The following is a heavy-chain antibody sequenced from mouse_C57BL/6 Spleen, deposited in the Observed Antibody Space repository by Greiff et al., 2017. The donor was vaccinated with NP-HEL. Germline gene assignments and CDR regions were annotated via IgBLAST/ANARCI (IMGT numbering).Heavy chain of an antibody. CDR2: INPSNGGT. D-gene: IGHD2-1*01. Sequence: QVQLKQPGTELVKPGASVKLSCKASGYTFTSYWMHWVKQRPGQGLEWIGNINPSNGGTNYNEKFKSKATLTVDKSSSTAYMQLSSLTSEDSAVYYCARSTGNYGWFAYWGQGTLVTVSA. J-gene: IGHJ3*01. CDR3: ARSTGNYGWFAY. V-gene: IGHV1-53*01. CDR1: GYTFTSYW.